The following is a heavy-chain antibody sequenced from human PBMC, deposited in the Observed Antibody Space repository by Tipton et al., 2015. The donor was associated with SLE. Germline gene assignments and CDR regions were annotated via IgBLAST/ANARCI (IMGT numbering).Heavy chain of an antibody. CDR3: ARDPAGGAYFDL. D-gene: IGHD3-16*01. J-gene: IGHJ2*01. CDR1: GGSISSYY. CDR2: IYYSGGT. Sequence: TLSLTCTVSGGSISSYYWSWIRQPPGKGLEWIGYIYYSGGTNYNPSLKSRVTISVDTSKNQFSLKLSSVTAADTAVYYCARDPAGGAYFDLWGRGTLVTVSS. V-gene: IGHV4-59*01.